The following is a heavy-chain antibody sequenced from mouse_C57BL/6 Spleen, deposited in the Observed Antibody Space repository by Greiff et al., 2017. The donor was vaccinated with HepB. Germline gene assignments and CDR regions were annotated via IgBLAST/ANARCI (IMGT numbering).Heavy chain of an antibody. CDR2: ISYSGST. V-gene: IGHV3-1*01. J-gene: IGHJ1*03. Sequence: VQLKESGPGMVKPSQSLSLTCTVTGYSITSGYDWHWIRHFPGNKLEWMGYISYSGSTNYNPSLKSRISITHDTSKNHFFLKLNSVTTEDTATYYCAREGAYYDYGRGYFDVWGTGTTVTVSS. D-gene: IGHD2-4*01. CDR1: GYSITSGYD. CDR3: AREGAYYDYGRGYFDV.